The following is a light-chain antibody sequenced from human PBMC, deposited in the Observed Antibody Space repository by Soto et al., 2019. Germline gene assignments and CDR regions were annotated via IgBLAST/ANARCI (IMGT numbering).Light chain of an antibody. CDR3: QQYGSSFGT. CDR2: GAS. V-gene: IGKV3-20*01. J-gene: IGKJ1*01. Sequence: EIVLTQSPATLSLSPGERATLSCRASQSVSSSYLAWYQQKPGQAPRLLIYGASSRATGIPDRFSGSGSGTDFTLTISRLEPEDFAVYYCQQYGSSFGTFGQGTKVEIK. CDR1: QSVSSSY.